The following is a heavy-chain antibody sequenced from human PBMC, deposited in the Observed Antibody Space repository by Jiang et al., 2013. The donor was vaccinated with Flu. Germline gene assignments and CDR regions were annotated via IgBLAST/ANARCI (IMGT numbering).Heavy chain of an antibody. CDR3: ARVLGFCSSTSCPYYFDY. D-gene: IGHD2-2*01. J-gene: IGHJ4*02. CDR1: GFTFSSYA. V-gene: IGHV3-21*01. CDR2: ISSSGNYI. Sequence: QLLESGGGLVKPGGSLRLSCAASGFTFSSYAMNWVRQAPGKGLEWVSSISSSGNYIYYRDSVKGRFTISRDNAKNSLYLQMNSLRAEDTAVYYCARVLGFCSSTSCPYYFDYWGQGTLVAVSS.